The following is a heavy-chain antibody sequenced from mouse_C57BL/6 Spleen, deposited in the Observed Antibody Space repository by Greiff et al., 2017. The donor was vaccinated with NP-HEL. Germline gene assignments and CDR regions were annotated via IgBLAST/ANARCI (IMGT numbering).Heavy chain of an antibody. CDR2: ISSGSSTI. D-gene: IGHD2-4*01. CDR3: ARAGYYDYDSWFAY. J-gene: IGHJ3*01. V-gene: IGHV5-17*01. CDR1: GFTFSDYG. Sequence: EVKLVESGGGLVKPGGSLKLSCAASGFTFSDYGMHWVRQAPEKGLEWVAYISSGSSTIYYADTVKGRFTISRDNAKNTLFLQMTSLRSEDTAMYYCARAGYYDYDSWFAYWGQGTLVTVSA.